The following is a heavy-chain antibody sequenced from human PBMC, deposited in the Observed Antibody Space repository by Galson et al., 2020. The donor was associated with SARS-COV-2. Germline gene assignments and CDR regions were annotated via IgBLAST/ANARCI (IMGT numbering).Heavy chain of an antibody. V-gene: IGHV2-70*01. J-gene: IGHJ3*02. Sequence: SGPTLAKPTQTLTLTCTFSGFSLSTSGMCVSWIRQPPGKALEWLEPIDWDDDKYYSTSLKTRLTISKDTSKNQVVLTMTNMDPVDTATYYCARIPYDSSGYCLGAFDIWGQGTMVTVSA. CDR1: GFSLSTSGMC. D-gene: IGHD3-22*01. CDR3: ARIPYDSSGYCLGAFDI. CDR2: IDWDDDK.